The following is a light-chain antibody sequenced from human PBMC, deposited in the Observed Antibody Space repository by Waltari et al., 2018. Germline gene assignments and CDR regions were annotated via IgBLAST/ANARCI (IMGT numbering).Light chain of an antibody. CDR1: ESVNKY. Sequence: DIQITQSPSSLSASVGDRVTITCRARESVNKYLNWFQQKPGKAPKLLIYEASTLQTGVPLRFSGSGSGTDYTFTISSLQSEDVATYYCQHNYGTPWTFGQGTKVEIK. J-gene: IGKJ1*01. CDR3: QHNYGTPWT. CDR2: EAS. V-gene: IGKV1-39*01.